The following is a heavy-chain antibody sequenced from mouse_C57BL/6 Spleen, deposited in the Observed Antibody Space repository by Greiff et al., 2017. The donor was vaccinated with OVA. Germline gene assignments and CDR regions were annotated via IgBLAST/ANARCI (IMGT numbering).Heavy chain of an antibody. CDR1: GYTFTSYW. Sequence: QVQLQQPGAELVRPGSSVKLSCKASGYTFTSYWMDRVKQRPGQGLEWIGNIYPSDSETHYNQKFKDKATLTVDKSSSTAYMQLSSLTSEDSAVYYCARKNWGEGMDYWGQGTSVTVSS. J-gene: IGHJ4*01. CDR3: ARKNWGEGMDY. D-gene: IGHD4-1*01. CDR2: IYPSDSET. V-gene: IGHV1-61*01.